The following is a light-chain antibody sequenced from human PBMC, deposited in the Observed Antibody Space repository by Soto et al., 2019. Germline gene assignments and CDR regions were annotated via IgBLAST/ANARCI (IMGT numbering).Light chain of an antibody. Sequence: QPVLTQPASVSGSPGQSITISCAGTMRDVGAYNLVSWYQQHPGRAPQLIIYEVRNRPSGISFRFSGSKSGNTASLTISGLQAEDGANYYCTSYTPKGILISGGGTNPTVL. J-gene: IGLJ2*01. CDR3: TSYTPKGILI. CDR1: MRDVGAYNL. CDR2: EVR. V-gene: IGLV2-14*01.